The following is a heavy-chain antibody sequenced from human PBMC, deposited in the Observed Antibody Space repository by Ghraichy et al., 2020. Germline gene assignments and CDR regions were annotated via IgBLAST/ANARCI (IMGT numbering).Heavy chain of an antibody. D-gene: IGHD1-1*01. V-gene: IGHV4-34*01. CDR2: INHSGST. Sequence: SETLSLTCAVYGGSFSGYYWSWIRQPPGKGLEWIGEINHSGSTNYNPSLKSRVTISVDTSKNQFSLKLSSVTAADTAVYYCARVRTTGIVNGYHYYYMDVWGKGTTVTVSS. CDR1: GGSFSGYY. CDR3: ARVRTTGIVNGYHYYYMDV. J-gene: IGHJ6*03.